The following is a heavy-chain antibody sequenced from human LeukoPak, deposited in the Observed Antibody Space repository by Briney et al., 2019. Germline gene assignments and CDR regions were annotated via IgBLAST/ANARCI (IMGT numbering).Heavy chain of an antibody. Sequence: PSETLSLTCAVYGGSFSGYYWNWIRQAPGKGLEWMGEINHSGSTNYNPSLKSRVTISVDTSKNQFSLKLNSVSAADTAVYYCARGYYGSGAWYYYYMDVWGTETTVTVSS. CDR2: INHSGST. J-gene: IGHJ6*03. CDR1: GGSFSGYY. D-gene: IGHD3-10*01. V-gene: IGHV4-34*01. CDR3: ARGYYGSGAWYYYYMDV.